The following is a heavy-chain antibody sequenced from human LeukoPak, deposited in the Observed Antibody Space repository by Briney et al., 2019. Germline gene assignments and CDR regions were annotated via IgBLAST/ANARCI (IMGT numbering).Heavy chain of an antibody. J-gene: IGHJ4*02. D-gene: IGHD6-13*01. CDR3: ARGVRGSSWVSFEY. Sequence: GGSLRLSCAASGFIFNSYSMHWIRQAPGKGLEWVALISYDGSNKDYANSVKGRFTISRDNSKNTLYVQINSLRAEDTAVYYCARGVRGSSWVSFEYWGQGTLVTVSS. CDR2: ISYDGSNK. V-gene: IGHV3-30*04. CDR1: GFIFNSYS.